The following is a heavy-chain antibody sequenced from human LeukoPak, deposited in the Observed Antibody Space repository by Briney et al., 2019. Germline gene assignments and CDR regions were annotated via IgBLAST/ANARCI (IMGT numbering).Heavy chain of an antibody. D-gene: IGHD2-2*01. CDR2: ISGSGSST. V-gene: IGHV3-23*01. CDR1: GFTFSSYA. CDR3: AKDLEPRYCSRTSCPLVWDY. Sequence: GGSLRLSCAASGFTFSSYAMSWVRQAPGKGLEWVSAISGSGSSTYYADSVKGRFTISRDNSKNTLYLQMNSLRAEDTAVYYCAKDLEPRYCSRTSCPLVWDYWGQGTLVTVSS. J-gene: IGHJ4*02.